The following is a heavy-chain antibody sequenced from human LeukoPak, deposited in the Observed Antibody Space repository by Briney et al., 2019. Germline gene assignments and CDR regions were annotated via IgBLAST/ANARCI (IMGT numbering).Heavy chain of an antibody. CDR1: GGSISSSSYY. J-gene: IGHJ4*02. CDR3: ARRREWLAPFDY. V-gene: IGHV4-39*01. Sequence: PSETLSLTCTVSGGSISSSSYYWGWIRQPPGKGLEWIGSISYSGSTYYDPSLKSRVTISVDTSKNQFSLRLNSVTAADTAVYYRARRREWLAPFDYWGQGTLVTVSS. CDR2: ISYSGST. D-gene: IGHD6-19*01.